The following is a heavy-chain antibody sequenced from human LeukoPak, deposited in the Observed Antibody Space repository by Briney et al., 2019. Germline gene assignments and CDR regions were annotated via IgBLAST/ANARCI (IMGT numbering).Heavy chain of an antibody. CDR1: GFTFSRYG. J-gene: IGHJ4*02. CDR2: IRYDGSHK. D-gene: IGHD4-17*01. Sequence: GGSLRLSGAASGFTFSRYGIHWVRQAPGQGLEWVAFIRYDGSHKYYADPVKGRFTISRDNSKNTLYLQMNSLRAEDTAVYYCAKFEAGTVTTGNFGPFDYWGQGTLVTVSS. CDR3: AKFEAGTVTTGNFGPFDY. V-gene: IGHV3-30*02.